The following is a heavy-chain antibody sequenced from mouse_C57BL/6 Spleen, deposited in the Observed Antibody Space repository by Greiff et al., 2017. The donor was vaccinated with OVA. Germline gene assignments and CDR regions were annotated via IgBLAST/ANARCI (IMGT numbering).Heavy chain of an antibody. CDR1: GYAFSSYW. D-gene: IGHD3-2*02. Sequence: LVESGAELVKPGASVKISCKASGYAFSSYWMNWVKQRPGKGLEWIGQIYPGDGDTNYNGKFKGKATLTADKSSSTAYMQLSSLTSEDSAVYFCARPRQLRPGPFDYWGQGTTLTVSS. J-gene: IGHJ2*01. CDR2: IYPGDGDT. CDR3: ARPRQLRPGPFDY. V-gene: IGHV1-80*01.